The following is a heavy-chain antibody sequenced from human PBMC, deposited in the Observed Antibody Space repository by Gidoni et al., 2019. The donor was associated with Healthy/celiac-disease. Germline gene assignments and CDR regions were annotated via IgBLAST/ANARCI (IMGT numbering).Heavy chain of an antibody. V-gene: IGHV1-8*01. CDR1: GYTFTSYD. D-gene: IGHD6-13*01. Sequence: QVQLVQSGAEVKKPGASVKVSCKASGYTFTSYDINGVRQATGQGLEWMGWMNPNSGNTGYAQKFQGRVTMTGNTSISTAYMELSSLRSEDTAVYYCARVGCRGAAAGCDWFDPWGQGTLVTVSS. CDR3: ARVGCRGAAAGCDWFDP. J-gene: IGHJ5*02. CDR2: MNPNSGNT.